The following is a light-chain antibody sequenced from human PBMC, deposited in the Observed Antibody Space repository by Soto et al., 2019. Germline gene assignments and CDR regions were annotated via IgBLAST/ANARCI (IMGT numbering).Light chain of an antibody. V-gene: IGKV1-5*03. Sequence: DIQMTQSPSTLSGSVRGRVTITCRASQTISSWLAWYQQKPGKAPKLLIYKASTLKSGVPSRFSGSGYGTEFTLTIRRLQSEDFAVYYCQQYNDWPRRFTFGGGTKVDI. J-gene: IGKJ4*01. CDR2: KAS. CDR1: QTISSW. CDR3: QQYNDWPRRFT.